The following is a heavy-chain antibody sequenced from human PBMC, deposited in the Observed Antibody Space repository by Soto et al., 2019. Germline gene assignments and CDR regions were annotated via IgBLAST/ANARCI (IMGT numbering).Heavy chain of an antibody. CDR3: ARDSPIGSTFSGYEAIDY. V-gene: IGHV1-69*04. Sequence: ASVKVSCKTSGGTFSNDIFTWVRQAPGQGLEWMGRIIPLLDITNYTQKFQGRVTITADKSTSTAYMELNSLRSEDTAVYYCARDSPIGSTFSGYEAIDYWGQGTLVTVSS. CDR1: GGTFSNDI. J-gene: IGHJ4*02. D-gene: IGHD5-12*01. CDR2: IIPLLDIT.